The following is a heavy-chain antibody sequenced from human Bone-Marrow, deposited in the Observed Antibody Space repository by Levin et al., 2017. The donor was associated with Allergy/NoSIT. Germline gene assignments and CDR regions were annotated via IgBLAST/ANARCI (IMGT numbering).Heavy chain of an antibody. J-gene: IGHJ6*02. V-gene: IGHV1-69*13. CDR1: GGTFSSYA. Sequence: VASVKVSCKASGGTFSSYAISWVRQAPGQGLEWMGGIIPIFGTANYAQKFQGRVTITADESTSTAYMELSSLRSEDTAVYYCARDGESIAARPSTPYGMDVWGQGTTVTVSS. CDR2: IIPIFGTA. CDR3: ARDGESIAARPSTPYGMDV. D-gene: IGHD6-6*01.